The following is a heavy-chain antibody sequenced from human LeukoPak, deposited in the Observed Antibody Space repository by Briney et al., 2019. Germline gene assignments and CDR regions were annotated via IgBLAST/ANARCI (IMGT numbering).Heavy chain of an antibody. J-gene: IGHJ3*02. CDR1: RYIFTDYY. CDR3: ARPMVRGVTDAFDI. Sequence: ASVKVSCKASRYIFTDYYIHWVRQAPGQGLEWMGWINPNSGGTNYAQKFQGRVTMTRDTSISTAYMELSRLRSDDTAVYYCARPMVRGVTDAFDIWGQGTMVTVSS. D-gene: IGHD3-10*01. CDR2: INPNSGGT. V-gene: IGHV1-2*02.